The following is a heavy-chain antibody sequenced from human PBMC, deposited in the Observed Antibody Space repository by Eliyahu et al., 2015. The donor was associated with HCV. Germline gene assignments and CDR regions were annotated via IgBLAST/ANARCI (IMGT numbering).Heavy chain of an antibody. CDR3: ASGGGGIAVAGTGGWFDP. V-gene: IGHV4-59*01. D-gene: IGHD6-19*01. Sequence: QVQLQESGPGLVKPSETLSLTCSVSXXXISSYYWSWIREPPGKGLEWIAXXHYXGXTNYNPPLKSRVTISVDTSKNQFSLKLTSVTAADTAVYYCASGGGGIAVAGTGGWFDPWGQGTLVTVSS. CDR2: XHYXGXT. J-gene: IGHJ5*02. CDR1: XXXISSYY.